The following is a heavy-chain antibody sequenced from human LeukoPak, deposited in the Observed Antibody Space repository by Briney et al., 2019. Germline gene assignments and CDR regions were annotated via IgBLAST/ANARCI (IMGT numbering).Heavy chain of an antibody. J-gene: IGHJ5*02. V-gene: IGHV4-34*01. CDR1: GGSFSGYY. CDR2: INHSGST. Sequence: SETLSLTCAVYGGSFSGYYWSWIRQPPGKGLEWIGEINHSGSTNYNPSLKSRVTISVDTSKNQFSLKLSPVAAADTAVYYCAREPSVVVPAAWYNWLDPWGQGTLVTVSS. D-gene: IGHD2-2*01. CDR3: AREPSVVVPAAWYNWLDP.